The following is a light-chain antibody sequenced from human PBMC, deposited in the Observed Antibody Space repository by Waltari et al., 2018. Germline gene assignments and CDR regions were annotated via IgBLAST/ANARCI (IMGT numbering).Light chain of an antibody. V-gene: IGLV2-23*01. J-gene: IGLJ3*02. Sequence: QSALTQPASVSGSPGQSITISCTGISSDVGSYTFVSWSQQPPGKAPKLMIYNAIMRPAGVFVRFSGSKSGNTASLTISGLQGEDEGDYYCCSYAGSTTPNWVFGGGTKLTVL. CDR3: CSYAGSTTPNWV. CDR1: SSDVGSYTF. CDR2: NAI.